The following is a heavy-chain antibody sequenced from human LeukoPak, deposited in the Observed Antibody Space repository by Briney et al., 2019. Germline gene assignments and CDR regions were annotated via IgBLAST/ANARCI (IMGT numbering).Heavy chain of an antibody. Sequence: GGSLRLSCAASGFTFSSYAMSWVRQAPGKGLEWVSAISGSGGSTYYADSVKGRFTISRDNSKNTLYLQMNSLKTEDTAVYYCTRDVVSPTEGDAFDIWGQGTMVTVSS. V-gene: IGHV3-23*01. CDR1: GFTFSSYA. CDR3: TRDVVSPTEGDAFDI. CDR2: ISGSGGST. J-gene: IGHJ3*02. D-gene: IGHD2-21*01.